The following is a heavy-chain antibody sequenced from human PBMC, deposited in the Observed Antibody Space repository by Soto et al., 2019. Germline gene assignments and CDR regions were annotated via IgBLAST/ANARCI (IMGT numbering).Heavy chain of an antibody. CDR1: GGTFGSSA. D-gene: IGHD3-10*01. V-gene: IGHV1-69*06. Sequence: QVQLVQSGAEVRKPGSSVKVSCKASGGTFGSSALTWVRQAPGQGLEWMGDIIPIFGTADYAQRFQGRVTITADKSSYTAYMELSSLRSEDTAVYYCASQKLWFGELLTNYYYYYGMDVWGQGTTVTVSS. CDR2: IIPIFGTA. J-gene: IGHJ6*02. CDR3: ASQKLWFGELLTNYYYYYGMDV.